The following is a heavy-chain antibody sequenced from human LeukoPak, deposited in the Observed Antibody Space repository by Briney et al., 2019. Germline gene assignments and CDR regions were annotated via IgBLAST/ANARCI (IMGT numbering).Heavy chain of an antibody. J-gene: IGHJ4*02. Sequence: SETLSLTCTVSGGSISSGGYYWSWIRQHPGKGLGWIGYIYYSGSTYYNPSLKSRVTISVDTSKNQFSLKLSSVTAADTAVYYCARVLIYGDYAYFDYWGQGTLVTVSS. D-gene: IGHD4-17*01. CDR2: IYYSGST. V-gene: IGHV4-31*03. CDR3: ARVLIYGDYAYFDY. CDR1: GGSISSGGYY.